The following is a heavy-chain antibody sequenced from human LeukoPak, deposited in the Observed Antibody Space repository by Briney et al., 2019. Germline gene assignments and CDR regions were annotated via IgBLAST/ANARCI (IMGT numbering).Heavy chain of an antibody. Sequence: SETLSLTCTVSGGSISSHYWSWLRQPPGKGLEWLGYIYYSGSTNYNPSLKSRVTISVDTSKNQFSLKLSSVTAADTAVYYCARVIEYSYDHSSYAFDIWGQGTMVTVSS. CDR2: IYYSGST. D-gene: IGHD5-18*01. CDR3: ARVIEYSYDHSSYAFDI. CDR1: GGSISSHY. J-gene: IGHJ3*02. V-gene: IGHV4-59*11.